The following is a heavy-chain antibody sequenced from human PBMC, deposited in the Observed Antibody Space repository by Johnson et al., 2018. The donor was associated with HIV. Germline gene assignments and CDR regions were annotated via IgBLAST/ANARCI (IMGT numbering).Heavy chain of an antibody. CDR3: ARRWELHSNAFDI. CDR2: IKSKTDGGPT. J-gene: IGHJ3*02. Sequence: VQLVEFGGGLVKPGGSLRLSCAASGFTFSNALMSWVRQAPGKGLEWVGRIKSKTDGGPTDYAAPVKGRFTISRDDSKNTLYLQMNSLRAEDTALYYCARRWELHSNAFDIWGQGTMVTVSS. V-gene: IGHV3-15*01. CDR1: GFTFSNAL. D-gene: IGHD1-26*01.